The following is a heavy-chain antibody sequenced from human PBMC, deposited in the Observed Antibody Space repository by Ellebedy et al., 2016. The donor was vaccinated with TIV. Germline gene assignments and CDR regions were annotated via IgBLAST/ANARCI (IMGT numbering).Heavy chain of an antibody. CDR3: ARGGSGSVV. D-gene: IGHD1-26*01. CDR2: IRSEPDGGTT. Sequence: GESLKISCAASGFTFSNAWMNWVRQVPGKGLEWVGRIRSEPDGGTTDYAAPVKGRFTISRDDSKNTPYLQMNSLKTEDTAVYYCARGGSGSVVWGQGTMVTVSS. V-gene: IGHV3-15*07. J-gene: IGHJ3*01. CDR1: GFTFSNAW.